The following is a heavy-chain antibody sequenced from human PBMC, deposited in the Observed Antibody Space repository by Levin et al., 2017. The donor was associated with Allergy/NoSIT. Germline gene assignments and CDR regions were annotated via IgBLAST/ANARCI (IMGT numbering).Heavy chain of an antibody. CDR3: ARSDDLATGKYFFDY. V-gene: IGHV3-72*01. CDR2: TRNKANSYTT. CDR1: GFTFSDYY. Sequence: GGSLRLSCVASGFTFSDYYMDWVRQAPGKGLEWVGRTRNKANSYTTEYAASVKGRFTISRDDSKNSLYLQMNSLKTEDTAVYYCARSDDLATGKYFFDYWGQGTLVTVSS. D-gene: IGHD5-12*01. J-gene: IGHJ4*02.